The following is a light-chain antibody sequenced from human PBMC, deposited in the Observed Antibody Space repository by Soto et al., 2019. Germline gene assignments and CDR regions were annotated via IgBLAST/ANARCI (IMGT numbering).Light chain of an antibody. CDR1: QSVSSSF. CDR2: GAS. V-gene: IGKV3-20*01. J-gene: IGKJ5*01. Sequence: EIVLAQSPGTLSLSPGESATLSCRASQSVSSSFLAWYQQKAGQAPRLLIYGASRRATGIPDRFSGSGSGTDFTLTISRLEPEDFAVYYCQQYGSSPPYTFGQGTRLEI. CDR3: QQYGSSPPYT.